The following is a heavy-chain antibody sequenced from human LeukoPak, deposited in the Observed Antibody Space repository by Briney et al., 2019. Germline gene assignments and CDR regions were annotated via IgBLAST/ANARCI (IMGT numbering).Heavy chain of an antibody. CDR3: ARINESGAGDY. J-gene: IGHJ4*02. D-gene: IGHD3-10*01. CDR1: GYTFTGYY. V-gene: IGHV1-2*04. CDR2: INPNSGGT. Sequence: ASVKVSCKASGYTFTGYYMHWVRQALGQGLEWMGWINPNSGGTNYAQKFQGWVTMTRDTSISTAYMELSRLRSDDTAVYYCARINESGAGDYWGQGTLVTVSS.